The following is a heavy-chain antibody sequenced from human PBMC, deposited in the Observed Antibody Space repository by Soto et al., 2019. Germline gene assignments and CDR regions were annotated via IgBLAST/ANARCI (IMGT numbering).Heavy chain of an antibody. J-gene: IGHJ6*02. Sequence: NLPETLSLTCTVSGGSISSYYWSWIRQPPGKGLEWIGYIYYSGSTNYNPSLKSRATISVDTSKNQFSLKLSSVTAADTAVYYCARVGAEIAARPKIYNWNDLIPVVDYYYGMDVWGQGTTVTVSS. CDR1: GGSISSYY. V-gene: IGHV4-59*01. CDR3: ARVGAEIAARPKIYNWNDLIPVVDYYYGMDV. D-gene: IGHD1-20*01. CDR2: IYYSGST.